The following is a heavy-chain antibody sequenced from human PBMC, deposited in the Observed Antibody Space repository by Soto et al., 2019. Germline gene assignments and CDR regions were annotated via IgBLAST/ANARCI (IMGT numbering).Heavy chain of an antibody. Sequence: GGSLRLSCATSGLTFSNYAMSWVRQAPGGGLEWVSSMSGSSSTTYHADSVRGRFTISRDRSKNTLYLQMSSLRAEDTALYYCAKNQERELPRVIDFWGQGTLVTVSS. CDR2: MSGSSSTT. J-gene: IGHJ4*02. CDR1: GLTFSNYA. CDR3: AKNQERELPRVIDF. D-gene: IGHD1-7*01. V-gene: IGHV3-23*01.